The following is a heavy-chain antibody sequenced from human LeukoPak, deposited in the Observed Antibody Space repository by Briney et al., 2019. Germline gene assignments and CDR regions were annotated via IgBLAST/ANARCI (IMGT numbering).Heavy chain of an antibody. CDR3: AKQLFYYSYMDV. CDR1: GYTLTELS. V-gene: IGHV1-24*01. J-gene: IGHJ6*03. CDR2: FGPEDGET. Sequence: ASVKVSCKVSGYTLTELSMHWVRQAPGKGLEWMGGFGPEDGETIYAQKFQGRVTMTEDTSTDTAYMELSSLRSEDTAVYYCAKQLFYYSYMDVWGKGTTVTVSS. D-gene: IGHD5-18*01.